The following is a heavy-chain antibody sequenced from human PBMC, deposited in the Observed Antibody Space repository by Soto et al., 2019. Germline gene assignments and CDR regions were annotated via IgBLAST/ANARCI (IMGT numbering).Heavy chain of an antibody. D-gene: IGHD6-19*01. Sequence: PGGSLRLSCAASGFTFSSYAMNWVRQAPGKGLEWVSTISGSGGSTYYADSVKGRFTISRDNSKNTLYLQMNSLRAEDTAVYYCAKDLDHITVAGNFDYWGQGTLVTVSS. CDR1: GFTFSSYA. V-gene: IGHV3-23*01. CDR3: AKDLDHITVAGNFDY. CDR2: ISGSGGST. J-gene: IGHJ4*02.